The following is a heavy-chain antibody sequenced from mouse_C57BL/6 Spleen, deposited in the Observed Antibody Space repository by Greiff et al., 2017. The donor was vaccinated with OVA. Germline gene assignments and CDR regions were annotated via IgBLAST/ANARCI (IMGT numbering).Heavy chain of an antibody. V-gene: IGHV1-69*01. CDR2: IDPSDSYT. J-gene: IGHJ1*03. CDR3: ARTATVHWYFDV. D-gene: IGHD1-1*01. Sequence: QVQLQQPGAELVMPGASVKLSCKASGYTFTSYWMHWVKQRPGQGLEWIGEIDPSDSYTNYNQKFKGKSTLTVDKSSSTAYMQLSSLTSEDSAVYYCARTATVHWYFDVWGKGTTVTVSS. CDR1: GYTFTSYW.